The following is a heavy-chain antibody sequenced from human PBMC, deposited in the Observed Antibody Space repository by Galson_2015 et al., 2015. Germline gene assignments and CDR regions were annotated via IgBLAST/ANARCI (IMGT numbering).Heavy chain of an antibody. D-gene: IGHD3-9*01. CDR1: GGSFSGYY. Sequence: SETLSLTCAVYGGSFSGYYWSWIRQPPGKGLEWIGEINHSGSTNYNPSLKSRVTISVDTSKNQFSLKLSSVTAADTAVYYCARGVGWIRIRDILTGYVSPRLAVWGQGTTVTVSS. CDR3: ARGVGWIRIRDILTGYVSPRLAV. CDR2: INHSGST. J-gene: IGHJ6*02. V-gene: IGHV4-34*01.